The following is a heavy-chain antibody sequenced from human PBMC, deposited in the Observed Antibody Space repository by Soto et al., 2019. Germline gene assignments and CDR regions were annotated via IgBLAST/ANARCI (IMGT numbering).Heavy chain of an antibody. CDR3: ARSHLYYDSSGYPDY. Sequence: PGGSLRLSCAVSGFTFITYSMNWVRQAPEKGLEWVSYISSSGNTIYYADSVKGRFTISRDNAKNSLYLQMNSLRAEDTAVYYCARSHLYYDSSGYPDYWGQGTLVTVSS. D-gene: IGHD3-22*01. CDR1: GFTFITYS. V-gene: IGHV3-48*04. CDR2: ISSSGNTI. J-gene: IGHJ4*02.